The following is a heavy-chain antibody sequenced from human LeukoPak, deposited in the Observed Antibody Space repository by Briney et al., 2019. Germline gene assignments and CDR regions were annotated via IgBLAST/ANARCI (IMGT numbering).Heavy chain of an antibody. D-gene: IGHD2-21*02. Sequence: EASVKVSCKASGGTFSSYAISWVRQAPGQGLEWMGRIIPILGIANYAQKFQGRVTITADKSTSTAYMELSSLRSEDTAVYYCAVLAYCGRDFYRRYYFDYWGQGTLVTVSS. CDR3: AVLAYCGRDFYRRYYFDY. J-gene: IGHJ4*02. CDR1: GGTFSSYA. CDR2: IIPILGIA. V-gene: IGHV1-69*04.